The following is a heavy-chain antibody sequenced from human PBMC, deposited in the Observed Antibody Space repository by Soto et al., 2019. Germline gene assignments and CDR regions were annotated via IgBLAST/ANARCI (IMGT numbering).Heavy chain of an antibody. V-gene: IGHV3-11*01. CDR2: ISSSGSTI. CDR1: GFTFSDYY. CDR3: ARAEQQLVLYYYYYYMDV. J-gene: IGHJ6*03. Sequence: QVQLVESGGGLVKPGGSLRLSCAASGFTFSDYYMSWIRQAPGKGLEWVSYISSSGSTIYYADSVKGRVTISRDNAKNSLYLQMNSLRAEDTAVYYCARAEQQLVLYYYYYYMDVWGKGTTVTVSS. D-gene: IGHD6-13*01.